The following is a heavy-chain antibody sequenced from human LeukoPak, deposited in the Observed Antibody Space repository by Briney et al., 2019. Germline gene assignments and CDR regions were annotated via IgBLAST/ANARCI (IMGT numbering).Heavy chain of an antibody. CDR3: AKSRTYMIVVVLYYFDY. CDR2: ISGSGGST. J-gene: IGHJ4*02. CDR1: GFTFSSYG. Sequence: GGSLRLSCAASGFTFSSYGMSWVRQAPGKGLGWVSAISGSGGSTYYADSVKGRFTISRDNSKNTLYLQMNSLRAEDTAVYYCAKSRTYMIVVVLYYFDYWGQGTLVTVSS. D-gene: IGHD3-22*01. V-gene: IGHV3-23*01.